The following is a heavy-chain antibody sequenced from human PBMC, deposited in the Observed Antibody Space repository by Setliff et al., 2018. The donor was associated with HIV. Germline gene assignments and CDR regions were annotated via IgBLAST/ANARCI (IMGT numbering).Heavy chain of an antibody. J-gene: IGHJ6*03. Sequence: PSETLSLTCTVSGGSINTYWSWIRQPPGKGLEWIGYINYSGRTNYNPSLKSRDTISLDTSKNQFSLXLTSVTAADTAVYYCTRHAGREYQPPHTYYYYMDVWGKGAXXTVSS. D-gene: IGHD2-2*01. CDR1: GGSINTY. CDR2: INYSGRT. CDR3: TRHAGREYQPPHTYYYYMDV. V-gene: IGHV4-59*08.